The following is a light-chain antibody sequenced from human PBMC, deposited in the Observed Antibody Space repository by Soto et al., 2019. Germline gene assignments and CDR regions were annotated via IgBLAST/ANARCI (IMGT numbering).Light chain of an antibody. Sequence: SVLTQPASVAGSLGQSITISCTGTVIDIAGYNYISWYQQLPGKAPKLMIYDVSNRPSGVSNRFSGSKSGNTASLTISGLRAEDEADYYCNSYTSNNTYVFGTGTKV. CDR3: NSYTSNNTYV. CDR1: VIDIAGYNY. J-gene: IGLJ1*01. V-gene: IGLV2-14*03. CDR2: DVS.